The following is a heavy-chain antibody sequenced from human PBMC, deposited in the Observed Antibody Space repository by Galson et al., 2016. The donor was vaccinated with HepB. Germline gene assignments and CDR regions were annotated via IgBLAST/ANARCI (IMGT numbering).Heavy chain of an antibody. Sequence: SLRLSCAASGLTVNSNYMAWARQAPGKGLVWVSRIDPYDTGISYANSVRGRYAISRDNAKSTLYLQMDSLRAEDTAMYYCGRGGLEPVDIWGQGTMVTVSS. CDR2: IDPYDTGI. CDR1: GLTVNSNY. CDR3: GRGGLEPVDI. D-gene: IGHD1-14*01. V-gene: IGHV3-74*01. J-gene: IGHJ3*02.